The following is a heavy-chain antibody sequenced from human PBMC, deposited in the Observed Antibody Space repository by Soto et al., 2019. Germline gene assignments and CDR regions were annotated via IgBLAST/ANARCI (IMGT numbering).Heavy chain of an antibody. J-gene: IGHJ6*02. D-gene: IGHD5-18*01. CDR3: ARASYGFYYGMDV. CDR1: GFSFSSYG. V-gene: IGHV3-33*01. CDR2: IWYDGSNK. Sequence: QVQLVESGGGVVQPGRSLRLSCAASGFSFSSYGMRWVRQAPGKGLEWVAVIWYDGSNKDYADSVKGRFTISRDNSKNTLYLQMNSLRVEDTAVYYCARASYGFYYGMDVWGQGTTVTVSS.